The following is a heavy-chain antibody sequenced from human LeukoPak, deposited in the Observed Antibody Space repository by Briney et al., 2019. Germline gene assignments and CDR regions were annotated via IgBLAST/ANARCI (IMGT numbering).Heavy chain of an antibody. CDR2: ISYDGSNK. D-gene: IGHD6-25*01. V-gene: IGHV3-30*04. CDR1: GFTFSSYA. J-gene: IGHJ4*02. Sequence: QTGRSLRLSCAASGFTFSSYAMHWVRQAPGKGLEWVAVISYDGSNKYYADSVKGRFTISRDNSKTTLYLQMNSLRAEDTAVYYCARDVSRVAAGVDYWGQGTLVTVSS. CDR3: ARDVSRVAAGVDY.